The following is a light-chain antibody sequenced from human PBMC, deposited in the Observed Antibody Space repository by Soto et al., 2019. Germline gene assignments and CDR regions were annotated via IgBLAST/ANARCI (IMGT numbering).Light chain of an antibody. V-gene: IGLV2-14*01. Sequence: QSVLTQPASVSGSPGQSITISCTGTSSDVGGYNYVSWYQQHPGKAPKLMIYEVSNRPSGVSNRFSGSKSGNTASLTISGLQAEDEADYHCCSYAGSYYVFGIGTKVTVL. CDR2: EVS. CDR1: SSDVGGYNY. J-gene: IGLJ1*01. CDR3: CSYAGSYYV.